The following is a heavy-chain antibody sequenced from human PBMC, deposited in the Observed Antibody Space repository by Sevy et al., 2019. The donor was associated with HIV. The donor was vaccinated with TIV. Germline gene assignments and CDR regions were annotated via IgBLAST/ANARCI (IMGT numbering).Heavy chain of an antibody. CDR1: GGSVSSGTYY. V-gene: IGHV4-61*02. Sequence: SETLSLTCTVSGGSVSSGTYYWTWIWQPAVKRLEWIGRISFSVSTNYNPSLKSRVTMSIDTSKNQFSLNLRSVTAADTAVYYCSREPAGIGGAFDIWGQGTVVTVSS. CDR3: SREPAGIGGAFDI. J-gene: IGHJ3*02. D-gene: IGHD3-16*01. CDR2: ISFSVST.